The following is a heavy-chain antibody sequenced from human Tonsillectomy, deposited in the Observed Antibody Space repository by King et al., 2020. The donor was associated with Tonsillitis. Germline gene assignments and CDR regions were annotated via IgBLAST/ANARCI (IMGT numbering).Heavy chain of an antibody. Sequence: VQLVESGGGLVQPGGSLRLSCAASGFTFSSYWMHWVRHVPGKGLVWVSRINSDGSSTSYADSVKGRFIISRDNAKNTLYLQMNSLRADDTAVYYCARDPLYSRDWHVGAGGPLNWFDPWGQGTLVTVSS. J-gene: IGHJ5*02. V-gene: IGHV3-74*01. D-gene: IGHD6-19*01. CDR3: ARDPLYSRDWHVGAGGPLNWFDP. CDR2: INSDGSST. CDR1: GFTFSSYW.